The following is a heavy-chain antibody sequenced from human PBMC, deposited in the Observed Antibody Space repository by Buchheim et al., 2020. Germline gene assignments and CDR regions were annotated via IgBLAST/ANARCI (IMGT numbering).Heavy chain of an antibody. D-gene: IGHD6-6*01. J-gene: IGHJ4*02. V-gene: IGHV4-4*02. CDR3: ARRVAGSSSVDY. CDR1: GVSISSSNW. Sequence: QVQLQESGPGLVEPSGTLSLTCAVSGVSISSSNWCSWFRQPPGKGLEWIGEIHHSGKISYNPSLKSRVTLSLDKSKNQFSLKLSSVIAADTAVYYCARRVAGSSSVDYWGQGIL. CDR2: IHHSGKI.